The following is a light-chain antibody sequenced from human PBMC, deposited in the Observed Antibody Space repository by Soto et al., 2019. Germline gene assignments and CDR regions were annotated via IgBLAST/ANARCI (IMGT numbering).Light chain of an antibody. Sequence: QSALTQPASVSGSPGQSITISCTGTSSDVGGYNYVSWYQQPPGKDPKLMIYDVSNRPSGVSNRFSGSKSGNTASLTISGLQDEADADYYCSADTIISGVFGGGTKLTVL. V-gene: IGLV2-14*01. CDR2: DVS. CDR1: SSDVGGYNY. J-gene: IGLJ2*01. CDR3: SADTIISGV.